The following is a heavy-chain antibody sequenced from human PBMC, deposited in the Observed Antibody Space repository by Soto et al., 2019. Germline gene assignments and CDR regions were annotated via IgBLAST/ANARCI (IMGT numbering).Heavy chain of an antibody. D-gene: IGHD6-13*01. CDR3: AKNSRRQQLVFDYFDY. CDR1: GFTFSSYS. Sequence: GGSLRLSCAASGFTFSSYSMNWVRQAPGKGLEWVAVISYDGSNKYYADSVKGRFTISRDNSKNTLYLQMNSLRAEDTAVYYCAKNSRRQQLVFDYFDYWGQGTLVTVSS. J-gene: IGHJ4*02. V-gene: IGHV3-30*18. CDR2: ISYDGSNK.